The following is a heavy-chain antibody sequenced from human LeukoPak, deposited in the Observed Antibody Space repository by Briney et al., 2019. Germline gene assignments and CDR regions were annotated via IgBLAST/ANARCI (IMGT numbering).Heavy chain of an antibody. D-gene: IGHD1-26*01. CDR3: AKDLVGADYFDY. CDR1: GFTFSSYA. Sequence: PGGSLRLSCAASGFTFSSYAMSWVRQAPGKGLEWVSAISGSGGSTYYADSVKGRFTISRGNSKNTLYLQMNSLRAEDTAVYYCAKDLVGADYFDYWGQGTLVTVSS. V-gene: IGHV3-23*01. J-gene: IGHJ4*02. CDR2: ISGSGGST.